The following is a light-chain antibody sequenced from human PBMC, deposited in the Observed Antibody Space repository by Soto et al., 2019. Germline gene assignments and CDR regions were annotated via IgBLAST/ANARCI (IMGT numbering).Light chain of an antibody. CDR3: QQYNNWPLYT. J-gene: IGKJ2*01. Sequence: EIVMTQSPATLSVSPGERATLSCRASQSVSSNLAWYQQKPGQAPRLLIYVASTRAAGITASFSGSGSGTEVTLTISSLQSEDVAVYYCQQYNNWPLYTFGQGTKLEIK. CDR2: VAS. V-gene: IGKV3-15*01. CDR1: QSVSSN.